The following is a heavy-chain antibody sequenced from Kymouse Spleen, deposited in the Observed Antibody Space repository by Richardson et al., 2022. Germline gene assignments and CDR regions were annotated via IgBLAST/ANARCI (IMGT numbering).Heavy chain of an antibody. J-gene: IGHJ4*02. D-gene: IGHD5-12*01. CDR1: GFTFSGSA. CDR2: IRSKANSYAT. CDR3: TRHHIVAFDY. Sequence: EVQLVESGGGLVQPGGSLKLSCAASGFTFSGSAMHWVRQASGKGLEWVGRIRSKANSYATAYAASVKGRFTISRDDSKNTAYLQMNSLKTEDTAVYYCTRHHIVAFDYWGQGTLVTVSS. V-gene: IGHV3-73*02.